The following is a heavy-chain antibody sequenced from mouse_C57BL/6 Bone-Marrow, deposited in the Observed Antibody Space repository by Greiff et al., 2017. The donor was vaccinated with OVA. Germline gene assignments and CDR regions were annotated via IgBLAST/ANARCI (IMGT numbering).Heavy chain of an antibody. Sequence: DVKLVESGGGLVKPGGSLKLSCAASGFTFSSYAMSWVRQTPEKRLEWVATISDGGSYTYYPDNVKGRFTISRDNAKNNLYLQMSHLKSEDTAMYYCARDGLPDYWGQGTTLTVSS. CDR1: GFTFSSYA. D-gene: IGHD2-4*01. CDR3: ARDGLPDY. V-gene: IGHV5-4*01. CDR2: ISDGGSYT. J-gene: IGHJ2*01.